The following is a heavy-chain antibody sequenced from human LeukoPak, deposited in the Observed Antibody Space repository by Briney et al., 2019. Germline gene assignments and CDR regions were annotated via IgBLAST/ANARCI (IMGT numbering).Heavy chain of an antibody. V-gene: IGHV4-34*01. Sequence: PSETLSLTCAVYGGSFSGYYWSWIRQPPGKGLEWIGEINHSGSTNYNPSLKSRVTISVDTSKNQFSLKLSSVTAADTAVYYCASHIAVAGTNGWFDPWGQGTLVTVSS. D-gene: IGHD6-19*01. CDR3: ASHIAVAGTNGWFDP. J-gene: IGHJ5*02. CDR2: INHSGST. CDR1: GGSFSGYY.